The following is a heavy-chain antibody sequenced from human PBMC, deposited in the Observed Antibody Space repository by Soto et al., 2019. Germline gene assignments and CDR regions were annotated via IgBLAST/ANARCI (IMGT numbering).Heavy chain of an antibody. CDR1: GFTFSSYG. CDR2: ISYDGSNK. D-gene: IGHD6-19*01. J-gene: IGHJ6*02. V-gene: IGHV3-30*18. Sequence: GGSLRLSCAASGFTFSSYGMHWVRQAPGKGLEWVAVISYDGSNKYYADSVKGRFTISRDNSKNTLYLQMNSLRAEDTAVYYCAKALAVAGIRDYYYGMDVWGQGTTVTVSS. CDR3: AKALAVAGIRDYYYGMDV.